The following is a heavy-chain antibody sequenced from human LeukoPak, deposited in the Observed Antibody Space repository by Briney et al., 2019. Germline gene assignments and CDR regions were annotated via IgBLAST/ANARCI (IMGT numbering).Heavy chain of an antibody. V-gene: IGHV3-23*01. J-gene: IGHJ4*02. D-gene: IGHD6-13*01. CDR3: AKGTSSSWYPYYFDS. CDR2: ISGSGGST. Sequence: PGGSLRLSCAASGFTVSSNYMSWVRQAPGKGLEWVSAISGSGGSTYYADSVKGRFTISRDNSKNTLYLQMNSLRAEDTAVYYCAKGTSSSWYPYYFDSWGQGTLVTVSS. CDR1: GFTVSSNY.